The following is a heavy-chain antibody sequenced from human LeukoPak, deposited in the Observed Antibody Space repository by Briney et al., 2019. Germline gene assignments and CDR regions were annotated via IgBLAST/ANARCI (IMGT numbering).Heavy chain of an antibody. CDR3: AREGTARPFDY. CDR2: IYYCGRI. CDR1: GDSNSSCDYY. Sequence: PSETLSLTCTVSGDSNSSCDYYWSWIRKPPGKGREWGGYIYYCGRIYCNPSLQSRVTITVDPAKNAFSLEQSAMPADGTAVYYWAREGTARPFDYWGQGTVVSVS. V-gene: IGHV4-30-4*02. J-gene: IGHJ4*02. D-gene: IGHD6-6*01.